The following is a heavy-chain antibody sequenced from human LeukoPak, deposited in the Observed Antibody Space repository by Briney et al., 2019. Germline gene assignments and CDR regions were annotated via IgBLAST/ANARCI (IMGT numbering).Heavy chain of an antibody. CDR3: AKLSVGSSGYLVY. D-gene: IGHD3-22*01. V-gene: IGHV3-21*04. CDR1: EFTFSSYS. J-gene: IGHJ4*02. CDR2: ISSSSSYI. Sequence: RGSLRLSCAASEFTFSSYSMNWVRQAPGKGLEWVSPISSSSSYIYYADSVKGRFTISRDNSKNTLYLQMNSLRAEDTAVYYCAKLSVGSSGYLVYWGQGTLVTVSS.